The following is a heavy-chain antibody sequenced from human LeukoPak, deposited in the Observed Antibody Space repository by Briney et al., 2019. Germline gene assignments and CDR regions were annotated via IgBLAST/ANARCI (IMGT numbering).Heavy chain of an antibody. V-gene: IGHV3-48*04. J-gene: IGHJ5*02. CDR2: IIIISSTI. CDR3: ARDENRDSSGYYYVSWFDP. D-gene: IGHD3-22*01. CDR1: GFPFSSYS. Sequence: GGSLGLSCAASGFPFSSYSMNGVRQAPGKGLEWVSYIIIISSTIYYADSVKGRFTISRDNAKNSLYLQMNSLRAEDTAVYYCARDENRDSSGYYYVSWFDPWGQGTLVTVSS.